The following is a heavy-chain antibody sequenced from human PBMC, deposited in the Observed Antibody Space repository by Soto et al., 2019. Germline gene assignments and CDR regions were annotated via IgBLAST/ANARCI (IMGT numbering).Heavy chain of an antibody. V-gene: IGHV4-30-4*01. J-gene: IGHJ4*02. Sequence: PSETLSLTCTVSGGSISSGEYYWSWIRQPPGKGLEWIGYIYYSGSTYYNPSLKSRVTISVDTSKNQFSLKLSSVTAAGTAVYYCAIYGGNFVYFDYWGQGTLVNVSS. CDR1: GGSISSGEYY. CDR3: AIYGGNFVYFDY. CDR2: IYYSGST. D-gene: IGHD4-17*01.